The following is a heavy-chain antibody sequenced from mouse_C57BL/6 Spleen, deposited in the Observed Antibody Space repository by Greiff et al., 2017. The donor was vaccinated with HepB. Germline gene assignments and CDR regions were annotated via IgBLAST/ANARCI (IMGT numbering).Heavy chain of an antibody. Sequence: VMLVESGAELMKPGASVKLSCKATGYTFTGYWIEWVKQRPGHGLEWIGEILPGSGSTNYNEKFKGKATFTADTSSNTAYMQLSSLTTEDSAIYYCASRDYYGSSYDYAMDYWGQGTSVTVSS. CDR2: ILPGSGST. CDR1: GYTFTGYW. D-gene: IGHD1-1*01. J-gene: IGHJ4*01. V-gene: IGHV1-9*01. CDR3: ASRDYYGSSYDYAMDY.